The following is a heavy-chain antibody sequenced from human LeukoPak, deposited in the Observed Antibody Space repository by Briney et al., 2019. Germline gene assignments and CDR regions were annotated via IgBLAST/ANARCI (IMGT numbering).Heavy chain of an antibody. CDR1: GFTFSNYW. CDR2: IRPDGSVI. J-gene: IGHJ3*02. V-gene: IGHV3-7*01. CDR3: ARDDTYSDTSGSFYDAFDI. D-gene: IGHD3-22*01. Sequence: GGSLRLSCTASGFTFSNYWMTWVRRAPGKGLEWVANIRPDGSVIHYVDSVKGRLTISRDSAKNSLYLQMNSLRVENTAVYYCARDDTYSDTSGSFYDAFDIWGQGTMVTVSS.